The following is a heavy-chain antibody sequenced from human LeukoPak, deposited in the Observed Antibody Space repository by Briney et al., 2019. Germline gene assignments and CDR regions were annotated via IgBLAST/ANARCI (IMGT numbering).Heavy chain of an antibody. CDR2: IIPIFGTA. J-gene: IGHJ3*02. CDR3: ARECSGGSCPPDAFDI. Sequence: GASVKVSCKASGGTFSSYTMNWVRQAPGQGLEWMGGIIPIFGTANYAHKFQGRVTITADDSTRTAYMELSSLRSEGTAIYYCARECSGGSCPPDAFDIWGQGTMVTVSS. CDR1: GGTFSSYT. V-gene: IGHV1-69*01. D-gene: IGHD2-15*01.